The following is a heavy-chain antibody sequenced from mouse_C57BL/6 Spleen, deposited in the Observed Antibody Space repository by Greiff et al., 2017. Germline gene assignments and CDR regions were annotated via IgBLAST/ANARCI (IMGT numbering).Heavy chain of an antibody. V-gene: IGHV1-26*01. CDR1: GYTFTDYY. Sequence: EVQLQQSGPELVKPGASVKISCKASGYTFTDYYMNWVKQSHGKSLEWIGDINPNNGGTSYNQKFKGKATLTVDKSSSAAYMEPRSLTSEDSAVYYCARVGYYGYDGAMDYWGQGTSVTVSS. J-gene: IGHJ4*01. CDR3: ARVGYYGYDGAMDY. D-gene: IGHD2-2*01. CDR2: INPNNGGT.